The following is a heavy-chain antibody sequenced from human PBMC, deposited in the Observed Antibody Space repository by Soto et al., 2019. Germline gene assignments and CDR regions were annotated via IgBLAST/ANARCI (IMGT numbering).Heavy chain of an antibody. D-gene: IGHD3-3*01. CDR1: GFTFSSYS. CDR2: ISSSSSTI. V-gene: IGHV3-48*01. J-gene: IGHJ5*02. Sequence: GGSLRLSCAASGFTFSSYSMNWVRQAPGKGLEWVSYISSSSSTIYYADSVKGRFTISRDNAKNSLYLQMNSLRAEDTAVYYCARRKAPGDFWSGWETNWFDPWGQGTLVTVSS. CDR3: ARRKAPGDFWSGWETNWFDP.